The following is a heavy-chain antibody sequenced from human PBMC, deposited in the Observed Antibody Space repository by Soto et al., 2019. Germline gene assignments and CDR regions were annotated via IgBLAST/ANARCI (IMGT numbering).Heavy chain of an antibody. CDR2: IHYSGST. J-gene: IGHJ6*03. D-gene: IGHD1-1*01. Sequence: SETLSLTCTVSGGSISSSSYYWGWIRQPPGKGLEWIGSIHYSGSTYYNPSLKSRVTISVDTSKNQFSLKLSSVTAADTAVYYCARELTPYNWNDSHFLGYMDVWGKGTTVTVSS. V-gene: IGHV4-39*02. CDR1: GGSISSSSYY. CDR3: ARELTPYNWNDSHFLGYMDV.